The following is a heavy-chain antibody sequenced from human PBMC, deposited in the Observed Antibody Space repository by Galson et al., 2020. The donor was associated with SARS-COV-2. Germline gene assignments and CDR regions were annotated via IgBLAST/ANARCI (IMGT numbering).Heavy chain of an antibody. Sequence: SGPTLVKPTQTLTLTCTFSGFSLSTSGVGVGWIRQPPGKALEWLALIYWDDDKRYSPSLKSRLTITKDTSKNQVVLTMTNMDPVDTATYYCAHRLVGINGWAFDYWGQGTLVTVSS. CDR3: AHRLVGINGWAFDY. CDR1: GFSLSTSGVG. D-gene: IGHD1-26*01. J-gene: IGHJ4*02. CDR2: IYWDDDK. V-gene: IGHV2-5*02.